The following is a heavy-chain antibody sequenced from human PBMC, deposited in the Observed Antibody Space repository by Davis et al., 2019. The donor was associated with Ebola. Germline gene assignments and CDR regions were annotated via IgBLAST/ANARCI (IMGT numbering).Heavy chain of an antibody. D-gene: IGHD1-26*01. CDR2: IYSGGST. Sequence: GGSLRLSCAASGFTFSSYSMNWVRQAPGKGLEWVSVIYSGGSTYYADSVKGRFTISRDNSKNTLYLQMNSLRAEDTAVYYCAKGAAPDGFYYYGMDVWGQGTTVTVSS. CDR1: GFTFSSYS. J-gene: IGHJ6*02. V-gene: IGHV3-66*01. CDR3: AKGAAPDGFYYYGMDV.